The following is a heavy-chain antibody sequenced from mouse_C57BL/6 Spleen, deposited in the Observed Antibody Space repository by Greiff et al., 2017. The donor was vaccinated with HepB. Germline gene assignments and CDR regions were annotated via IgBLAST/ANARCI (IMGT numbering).Heavy chain of an antibody. J-gene: IGHJ3*01. CDR1: GFTFSDYG. D-gene: IGHD1-2*01. CDR3: ATHYYGPFAY. Sequence: EVQLVESGGGLVKPGGSLKLSCAASGFTFSDYGMHWVRQAPEKGLEWVAYISSGSSTIYYADTVKGRFTISRDNAKNTLFLQMTSLRSEDTAMYYCATHYYGPFAYWGQGTLVTVSA. CDR2: ISSGSSTI. V-gene: IGHV5-17*01.